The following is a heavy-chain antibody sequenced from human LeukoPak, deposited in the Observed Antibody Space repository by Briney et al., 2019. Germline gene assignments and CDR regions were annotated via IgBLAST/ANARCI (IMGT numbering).Heavy chain of an antibody. D-gene: IGHD3-22*01. CDR1: GFTFSSYA. Sequence: PGGSLRLSCAASGFTFSSYAMSWVRQAPGKGLEWVSAISGSGDNTYYADSVKGRFTISRDNSKNTPYLQMNSLRAEDTALYYCAKGSYYDSSGTYYFDYWGQGTLVTDSS. CDR3: AKGSYYDSSGTYYFDY. V-gene: IGHV3-23*01. CDR2: ISGSGDNT. J-gene: IGHJ4*02.